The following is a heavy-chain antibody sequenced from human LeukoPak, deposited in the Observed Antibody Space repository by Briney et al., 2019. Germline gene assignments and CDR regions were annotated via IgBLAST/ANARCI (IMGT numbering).Heavy chain of an antibody. V-gene: IGHV1-69*04. CDR3: ARDRANWGFGGLPDYYYGMDV. J-gene: IGHJ6*02. Sequence: ASVKVSCKASGGTFSSYAISWVRQAPGQGLEWMGRIIPILGIANYAQKFQGRVTITADKSTSTAYMELSSLRSEDTAVYYCARDRANWGFGGLPDYYYGMDVWGQGTTVTVSS. CDR2: IIPILGIA. D-gene: IGHD3-10*01. CDR1: GGTFSSYA.